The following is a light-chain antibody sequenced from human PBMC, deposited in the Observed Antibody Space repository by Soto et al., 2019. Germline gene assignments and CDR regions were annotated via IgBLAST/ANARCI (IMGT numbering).Light chain of an antibody. J-gene: IGLJ3*02. Sequence: QSVLTQPASVSGSPGQSITISCTGTRNYNLVSWFQLHPGEAPKLLIYEDTKRPSGVSDRFSGSKFATSAYLTISGLQAEDEAEYYCQSQDGSLSVSVFGGGTKLTVL. CDR1: RNYNL. CDR3: QSQDGSLSVSV. V-gene: IGLV2-14*02. CDR2: EDT.